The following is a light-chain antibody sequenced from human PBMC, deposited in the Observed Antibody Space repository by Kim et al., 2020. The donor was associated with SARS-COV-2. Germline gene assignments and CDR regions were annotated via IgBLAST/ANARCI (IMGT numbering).Light chain of an antibody. CDR3: SSYSSSTTLV. CDR2: DVT. V-gene: IGLV2-14*03. Sequence: QSALTQPASVSESPRQSITISCTGTSSDVGGYDYVSWYQQHPGKAPKLMIYDVTNRPSGVSNRFSGSKSGNTASLTISGLQAEDEADYYCSSYSSSTTLVFGGGTRLTVL. CDR1: SSDVGGYDY. J-gene: IGLJ2*01.